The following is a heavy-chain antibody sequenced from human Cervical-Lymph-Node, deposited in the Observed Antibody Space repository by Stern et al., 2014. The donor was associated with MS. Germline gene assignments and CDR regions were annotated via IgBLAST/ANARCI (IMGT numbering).Heavy chain of an antibody. D-gene: IGHD5-12*01. CDR3: ARVPLVTTTFDS. J-gene: IGHJ4*02. CDR1: GGSIGSGGYY. V-gene: IGHV4-31*03. Sequence: QLQLQESGPGLVKPSQTLSLTCTVSGGSIGSGGYYWSLVRQHPGKGLEWIGHLYSSGSTYYTPSLKSRVTISIDMSENQFSLNLTSVTAADTSVYFCARVPLVTTTFDSWGQGTLVTVSS. CDR2: LYSSGST.